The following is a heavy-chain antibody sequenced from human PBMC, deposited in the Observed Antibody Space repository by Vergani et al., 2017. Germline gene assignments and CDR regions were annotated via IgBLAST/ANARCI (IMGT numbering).Heavy chain of an antibody. V-gene: IGHV4-38-2*02. J-gene: IGHJ4*02. CDR2: IYHSGST. CDR1: GYSISSGYY. Sequence: QVQLQESGPGLVKPSETLSLTCTVSGYSISSGYYWGWIRQPPGKGLEWIGSIYHSGSTYYNPSLKSRVTISVDTSKNQFSLKLSSVTAADTAVYYVARVIKYYDILTGYYAKPYYFDYWGQGTLVTVSS. CDR3: ARVIKYYDILTGYYAKPYYFDY. D-gene: IGHD3-9*01.